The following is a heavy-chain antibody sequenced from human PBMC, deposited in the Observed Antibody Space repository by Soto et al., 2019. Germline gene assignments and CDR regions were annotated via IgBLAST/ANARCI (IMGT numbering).Heavy chain of an antibody. CDR2: IYYSGST. V-gene: IGHV4-30-4*01. CDR1: GGSVDRGDYY. J-gene: IGHJ4*02. D-gene: IGHD5-12*01. CDR3: ARLYTGYEAFDY. Sequence: SETLSLTCTVSGGSVDRGDYYWTWICQSPGKGLEWIGYIYYSGSTYYNPSLKSRSTISIDTSKNQFFLDVDSVTAADTAVYYCARLYTGYEAFDYWGQGTLVTVSS.